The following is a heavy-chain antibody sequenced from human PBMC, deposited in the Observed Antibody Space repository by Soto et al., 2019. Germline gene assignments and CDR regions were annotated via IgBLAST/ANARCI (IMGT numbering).Heavy chain of an antibody. CDR3: ARGGPYCSSTSCDPATIDY. V-gene: IGHV6-1*01. Sequence: PSQTLSLTCTISGDSVSINSAAWNWIRQSPSRGLECLGRTYYRSKWYNDYAVSVKSRITINQDTSKNQFSLQLNSVTPEDTAVYYCARGGPYCSSTSCDPATIDYWGQGTLVTVSS. CDR1: GDSVSINSAA. CDR2: TYYRSKWYN. D-gene: IGHD2-2*01. J-gene: IGHJ4*02.